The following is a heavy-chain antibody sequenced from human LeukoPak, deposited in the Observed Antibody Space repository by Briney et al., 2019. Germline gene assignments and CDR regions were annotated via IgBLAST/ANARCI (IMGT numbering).Heavy chain of an antibody. D-gene: IGHD6-13*01. J-gene: IGHJ5*02. V-gene: IGHV3-23*01. CDR1: GFSFPYG. CDR2: ITNSGENT. Sequence: GGSLRLSCEASGFSFPYGMSWVRQAPGKGLEWVSGITNSGENTYYADSVKGRFTISRDNSKNTLYLQMNSLRAEDTAVYYCARERSSSWYGEYNWFDPWGQGTLVTVSS. CDR3: ARERSSSWYGEYNWFDP.